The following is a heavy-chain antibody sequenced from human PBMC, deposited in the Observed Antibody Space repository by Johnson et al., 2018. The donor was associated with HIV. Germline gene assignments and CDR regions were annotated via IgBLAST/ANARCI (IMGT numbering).Heavy chain of an antibody. J-gene: IGHJ3*02. CDR1: GFTVSSNY. CDR3: ARAGIVFDI. CDR2: IKSDGTST. Sequence: EVQLVESGGGVVQPGGSLRLSCAASGFTVSSNYMSWVRQAPGKGLEWVSRIKSDGTSTNYADSVKGRFTISRDNAKDTLYLQLNSLTAEDTAVYYCARAGIVFDIWGQGTMVTVSS. V-gene: IGHV3-74*02. D-gene: IGHD2-15*01.